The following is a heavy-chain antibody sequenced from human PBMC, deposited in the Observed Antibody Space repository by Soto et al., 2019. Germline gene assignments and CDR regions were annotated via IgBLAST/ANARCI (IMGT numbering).Heavy chain of an antibody. D-gene: IGHD3-10*01. CDR3: ARGGKSPYYYGSGSYWPKPSSYYFDY. J-gene: IGHJ4*02. V-gene: IGHV4-34*01. CDR2: INHSGST. CDR1: GGSFSGYY. Sequence: QVQLQQWGAGLLKPSETLSLTCAVYGGSFSGYYWSWIRQPPGKGLEWIGEINHSGSTNYNPSLKRRVTISVDTSKNQFSLKLSSVTAADTAVYYCARGGKSPYYYGSGSYWPKPSSYYFDYWGQGTLVTVSS.